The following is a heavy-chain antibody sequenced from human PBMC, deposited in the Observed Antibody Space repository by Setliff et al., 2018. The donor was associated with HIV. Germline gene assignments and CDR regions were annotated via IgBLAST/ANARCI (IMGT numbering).Heavy chain of an antibody. V-gene: IGHV3-49*03. J-gene: IGHJ6*02. Sequence: QSGGSLRLSCTGTGFTFGDYATTWFRQAPGKGLEWVGFIRDTTSGGTAEYAASVKGRFTLSRDDSKSGAYLQMNSLKTDDTAVYYCSRGPWRTGMDVWGQGTTVTSP. D-gene: IGHD5-12*01. CDR1: GFTFGDYA. CDR3: SRGPWRTGMDV. CDR2: IRDTTSGGTA.